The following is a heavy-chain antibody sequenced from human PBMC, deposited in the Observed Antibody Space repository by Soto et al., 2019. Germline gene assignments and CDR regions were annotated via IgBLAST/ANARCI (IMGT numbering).Heavy chain of an antibody. CDR2: ISSSSTI. V-gene: IGHV3-48*01. CDR3: ARADSGYAHGYYYYGMDV. Sequence: PGGSLILSCAASGFTFSSYSMNWVRQAPGKGLEWVSYISSSSTIYYADSVKGRFTISRDNAKNSLYLQMNSLRAEDTAVYYCARADSGYAHGYYYYGMDVWGQGTTVTVSS. CDR1: GFTFSSYS. J-gene: IGHJ6*02. D-gene: IGHD5-12*01.